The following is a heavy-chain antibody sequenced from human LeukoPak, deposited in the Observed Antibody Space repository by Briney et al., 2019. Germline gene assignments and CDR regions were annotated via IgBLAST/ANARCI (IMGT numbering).Heavy chain of an antibody. CDR2: ISSSSSTI. V-gene: IGHV3-48*01. Sequence: GGSLRLSCAASGFTFSSYGMTWVRQAPGKGLEWVSYISSSSSTIYYSDSVKGRFTISRDNAKNSLYLQMNSLRAEDTAVYFCSRNPTAYNWFDPWGQGTLVTVSS. D-gene: IGHD1-14*01. CDR1: GFTFSSYG. CDR3: SRNPTAYNWFDP. J-gene: IGHJ5*02.